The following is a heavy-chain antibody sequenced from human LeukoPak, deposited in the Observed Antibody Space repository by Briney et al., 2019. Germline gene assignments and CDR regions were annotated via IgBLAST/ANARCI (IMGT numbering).Heavy chain of an antibody. CDR1: GGTFSSYA. V-gene: IGHV1-69*06. CDR3: ASGYYDSSGYIKN. Sequence: SVTVSFKASGGTFSSYAISWVRQTPGQGLEWMGGIIPIFGTANYAQKFQGRVTITADKSTSTAYMELSSLRSGDTAVYYCASGYYDSSGYIKNWGQGTLVTVSS. J-gene: IGHJ4*02. D-gene: IGHD3-22*01. CDR2: IIPIFGTA.